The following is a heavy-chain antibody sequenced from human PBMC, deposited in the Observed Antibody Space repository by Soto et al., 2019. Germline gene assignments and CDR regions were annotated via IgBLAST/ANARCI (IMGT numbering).Heavy chain of an antibody. J-gene: IGHJ3*01. D-gene: IGHD6-19*01. Sequence: SETLSLTCAVSGYSISSSHWWVWIRQSPGKGLEWIGYIYYSGTTYYNPSLMSRVTMSVDTSKNQISLRLSSVTAVDTAVYYCARKIAVSGHDAFDVWGQGTTVTVSS. CDR3: ARKIAVSGHDAFDV. CDR1: GYSISSSHW. CDR2: IYYSGTT. V-gene: IGHV4-28*01.